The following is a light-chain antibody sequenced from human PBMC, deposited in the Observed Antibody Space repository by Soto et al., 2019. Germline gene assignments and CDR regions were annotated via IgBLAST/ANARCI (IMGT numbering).Light chain of an antibody. V-gene: IGKV3-11*01. CDR3: QHRRNFLCT. CDR1: QSVGSH. CDR2: DTS. Sequence: EIVLTQSPATLSLSPGERATLSCRASQSVGSHLGWYQQKSGQAPRLLIYDTSNRVTGIPARFSGSRSGTDFTLTISSLEPEDFAVYYCQHRRNFLCTFGPGTKVYLK. J-gene: IGKJ3*01.